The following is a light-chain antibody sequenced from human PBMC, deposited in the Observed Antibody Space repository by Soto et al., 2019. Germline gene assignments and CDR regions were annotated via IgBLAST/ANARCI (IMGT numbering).Light chain of an antibody. CDR1: NIGSKS. CDR2: NEI. CDR3: HVWDSDRDHPV. Sequence: SYELTQPPSVSVAPGKTATITCGGNNIGSKSVHWYQEKSGQAPALVIYNEIDRPSGIPERFAGSNSGNTATLTISRVEAGDEADYYCHVWDSDRDHPVFGGGTKLTVL. V-gene: IGLV3-21*04. J-gene: IGLJ2*01.